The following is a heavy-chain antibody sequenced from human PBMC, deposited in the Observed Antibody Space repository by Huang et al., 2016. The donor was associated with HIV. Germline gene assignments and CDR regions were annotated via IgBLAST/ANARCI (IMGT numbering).Heavy chain of an antibody. Sequence: QVLLVESGGGVVQPGGSLRLSCTASGFTFGNYAMHWVRQAPGKVLELVAIISHEGSKKFYADSVKGRSNISRDNSKNTLHLEMSSLRPEDTSLYHCARDASRDGYTWGQGTLVTVSS. CDR3: ARDASRDGYT. CDR2: ISHEGSKK. D-gene: IGHD5-12*01. CDR1: GFTFGNYA. V-gene: IGHV3-30*04. J-gene: IGHJ5*02.